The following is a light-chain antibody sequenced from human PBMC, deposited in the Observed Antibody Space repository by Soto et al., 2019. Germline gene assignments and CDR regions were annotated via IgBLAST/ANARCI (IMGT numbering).Light chain of an antibody. J-gene: IGKJ1*01. CDR3: QQYGSPPQT. Sequence: DIVMTQSPSTLSVSPGERATLSGRASQSVRSNLAWYQQEPGQAPRLLIYGASTRATGIPARFSGSGSGTDFTLTISRLEPEDFAVYYCQQYGSPPQTFGQGTKVDIK. V-gene: IGKV3-20*01. CDR2: GAS. CDR1: QSVRSN.